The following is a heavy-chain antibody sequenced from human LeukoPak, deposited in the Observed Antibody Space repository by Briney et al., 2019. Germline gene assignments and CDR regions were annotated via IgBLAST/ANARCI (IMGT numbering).Heavy chain of an antibody. V-gene: IGHV3-48*04. Sequence: GGSLRLSCAASGFTFSSYSMNWVRQAPGKGLEWVSYISSSSSTIYYADSVKGRFTISRDNAKNSLYLQTNSLRAEDTAVYYCARQSGVNYYMDVWGKGTTVTVSS. CDR2: ISSSSSTI. CDR1: GFTFSSYS. J-gene: IGHJ6*03. D-gene: IGHD3-22*01. CDR3: ARQSGVNYYMDV.